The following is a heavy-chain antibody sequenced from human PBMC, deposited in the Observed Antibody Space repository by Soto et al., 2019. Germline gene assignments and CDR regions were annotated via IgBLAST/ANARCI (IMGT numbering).Heavy chain of an antibody. J-gene: IGHJ3*02. Sequence: SETLSLTCTVSGGSISSGDYYWSWIRQPPGKGLEWIGYIYYSGSTYYNPSLKSRVSISVDTSKNQFSLKLSSVTAADTAVYYCARKMWSGYYRRAFDIWGQGTMVTVSS. V-gene: IGHV4-30-4*01. D-gene: IGHD3-3*01. CDR1: GGSISSGDYY. CDR3: ARKMWSGYYRRAFDI. CDR2: IYYSGST.